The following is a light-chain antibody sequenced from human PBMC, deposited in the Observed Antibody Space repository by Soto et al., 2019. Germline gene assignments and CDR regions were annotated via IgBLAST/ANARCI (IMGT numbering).Light chain of an antibody. CDR2: DVS. CDR1: SNDVGDYNY. Sequence: QSELTQPASVSGSPGQSITIPCTGTSNDVGDYNYVSWYQQHPGKAPRLIIFDVSHRPSGVSTRFSGSKSDNTASLTISGLQAEDEADYYCNAYTRHSTQVFGGGTKLTVL. J-gene: IGLJ3*02. V-gene: IGLV2-14*03. CDR3: NAYTRHSTQV.